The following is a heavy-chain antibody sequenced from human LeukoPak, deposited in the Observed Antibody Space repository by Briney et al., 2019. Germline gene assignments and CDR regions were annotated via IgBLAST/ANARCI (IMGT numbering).Heavy chain of an antibody. V-gene: IGHV4-39*01. J-gene: IGHJ3*02. CDR3: ARQDGDPYYAFDI. D-gene: IGHD4-17*01. Sequence: SETLSLTCTVSGGSISSSSYYWGWIRQPPGKGLEWIGSIYYTGSTYYNPSLKSRVAISINTSKNQFSLNLSSVTAADTAVYYCARQDGDPYYAFDIGGQGTMVTVSS. CDR1: GGSISSSSYY. CDR2: IYYTGST.